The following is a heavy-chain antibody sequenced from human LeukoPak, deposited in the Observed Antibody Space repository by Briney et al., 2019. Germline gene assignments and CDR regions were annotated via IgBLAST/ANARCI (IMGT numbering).Heavy chain of an antibody. D-gene: IGHD6-19*01. CDR1: GNSISSGYY. Sequence: SETLSLTCTVSGNSISSGYYWGWIRQPPGKGLEWIGTIYHSGSTYYNPSLKSRVTISVDTSKNQFSLKLSSVTAADTAVYYCATTGYSSGWYEDYYYYYYMDVWGKGTTVTVSS. V-gene: IGHV4-38-2*02. CDR3: ATTGYSSGWYEDYYYYYYMDV. CDR2: IYHSGST. J-gene: IGHJ6*03.